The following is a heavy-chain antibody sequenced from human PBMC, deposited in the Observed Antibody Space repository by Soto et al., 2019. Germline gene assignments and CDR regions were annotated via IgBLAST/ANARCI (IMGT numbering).Heavy chain of an antibody. D-gene: IGHD3-10*01. CDR3: ARDRGYDAHDYYYNAMDV. CDR1: GFTFRTYT. J-gene: IGHJ6*02. Sequence: VGSQRLSCISSGFTFRTYTMNWVRQAPGKGLEWVSGIRGFSPYTFYAESVKGRFTISRDNAKNSLDLQMDSLRAEDTAVYYCARDRGYDAHDYYYNAMDVWGQGTTVTVSS. V-gene: IGHV3-21*01. CDR2: IRGFSPYT.